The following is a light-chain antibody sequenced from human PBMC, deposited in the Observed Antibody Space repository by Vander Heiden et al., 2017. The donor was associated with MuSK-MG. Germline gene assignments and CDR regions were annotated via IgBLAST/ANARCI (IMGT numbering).Light chain of an antibody. J-gene: IGKJ4*01. Sequence: VLTQSQGPLGSSPGETDAVSCRASQRVGDCLAWYKQKPGQAPRLLISGESKRAADIPGRFSGCGSGTDFTLTIRILDPEEFALYFRQQCDSRPLSFGGGTKV. CDR3: QQCDSRPLS. CDR2: GES. CDR1: QRVGDC. V-gene: IGKV3-11*01.